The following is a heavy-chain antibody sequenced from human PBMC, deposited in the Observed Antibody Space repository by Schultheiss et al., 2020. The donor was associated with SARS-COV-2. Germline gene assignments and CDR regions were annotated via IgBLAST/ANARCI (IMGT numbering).Heavy chain of an antibody. CDR3: AKDLGDYGDYVGLDY. Sequence: GGSLRLSCAASGFTFSSYWMSWVRQAPGKGLEWVSVIYGGGTTYYADSVKGRFTISRDNSKNTLYLQMNTLRAEDTAVYYCAKDLGDYGDYVGLDYWGQGTLVTVSS. CDR2: IYGGGTT. D-gene: IGHD4-17*01. V-gene: IGHV3-66*01. J-gene: IGHJ4*02. CDR1: GFTFSSYW.